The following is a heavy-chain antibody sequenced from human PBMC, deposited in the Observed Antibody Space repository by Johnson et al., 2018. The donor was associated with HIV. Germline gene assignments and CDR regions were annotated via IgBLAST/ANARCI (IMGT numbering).Heavy chain of an antibody. V-gene: IGHV3-30*03. CDR1: GFTFSSYG. Sequence: QVQLVESGGGAVQPGRSLRLSCAASGFTFSSYGMHWVRQAPGKGLEWVAVISYDGSNKYYADSVKGRFTISRDNSKSTLYVQMNSLRVEDTAVYYCARGGLLWFGHPADWGQGTMVTVSS. D-gene: IGHD3-10*01. CDR3: ARGGLLWFGHPAD. CDR2: ISYDGSNK. J-gene: IGHJ3*01.